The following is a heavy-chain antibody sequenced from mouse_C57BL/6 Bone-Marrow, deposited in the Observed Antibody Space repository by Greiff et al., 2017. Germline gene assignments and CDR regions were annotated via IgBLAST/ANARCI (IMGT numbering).Heavy chain of an antibody. CDR2: ISNGGGST. J-gene: IGHJ3*01. V-gene: IGHV5-12*01. CDR1: GFTFSDYY. CDR3: ARHDWDWFAY. D-gene: IGHD4-1*01. Sequence: EVKLVESGGGLVQPGGSLKLSCAASGFTFSDYYMYWVRQTPEKRLEWVAYISNGGGSTYYPDTVKGRFTISSDNAKNTLYLQMSRLKTKNTGVYYCARHDWDWFAYWGQGTMVTVSA.